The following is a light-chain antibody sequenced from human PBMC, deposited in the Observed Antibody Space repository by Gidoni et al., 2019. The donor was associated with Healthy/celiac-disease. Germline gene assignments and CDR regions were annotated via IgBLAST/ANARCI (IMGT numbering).Light chain of an antibody. CDR1: SSHIGSNT. CDR2: SNK. CDR3: ASWDDSLNGYV. J-gene: IGLJ1*01. V-gene: IGLV1-44*01. Sequence: QSVLTQPPSASGTPGQRVTISCSGSSSHIGSNTVNWYQQLPGTAPKLLIDSNKQRPSGVPDRFSGSKSGTSASLAISGLQSEDEADYYCASWDDSLNGYVFGTGTKVTVL.